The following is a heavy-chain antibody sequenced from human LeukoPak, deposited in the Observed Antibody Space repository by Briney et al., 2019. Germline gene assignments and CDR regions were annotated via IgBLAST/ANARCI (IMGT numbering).Heavy chain of an antibody. CDR2: ISYDGSNK. CDR3: ASGGDSSSWSGYFDY. J-gene: IGHJ4*02. D-gene: IGHD6-13*01. V-gene: IGHV3-30*03. CDR1: GFTFSSYG. Sequence: GRSLRLSCAASGFTFSSYGMHWVRQAPGKGLEWVAVISYDGSNKYYADSVKGRFTISRDNSKNTLYLQMNSLRAEDTAVYYCASGGDSSSWSGYFDYWGQGTLVTVSS.